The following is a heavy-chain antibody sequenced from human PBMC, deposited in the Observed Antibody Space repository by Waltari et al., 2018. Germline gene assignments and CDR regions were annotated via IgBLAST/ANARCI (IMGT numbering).Heavy chain of an antibody. V-gene: IGHV3-23*01. J-gene: IGHJ4*02. CDR3: AKDWHYDFWSGYYPYFDY. D-gene: IGHD3-3*01. Sequence: EVQLLESGGGLVQPGGSLRLSCAASGFTFSSYAMSWVRQAPGKGLEWVSAISGSGGSTYYADSVKGRFTISRDNSKNTLYLQMNSLRAEDTAVYYCAKDWHYDFWSGYYPYFDYWGQGTLVTVSS. CDR1: GFTFSSYA. CDR2: ISGSGGST.